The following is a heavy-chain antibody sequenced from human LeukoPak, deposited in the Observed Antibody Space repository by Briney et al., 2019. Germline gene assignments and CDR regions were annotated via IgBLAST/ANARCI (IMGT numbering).Heavy chain of an antibody. CDR2: IYYSGST. CDR1: GGSISSSSYY. V-gene: IGHV4-39*01. CDR3: ARVWGDWIRGRFMDYYYMDA. Sequence: PSETLSLTCTVSGGSISSSSYYWGWIRQPPGKGLEWIGSIYYSGSTYYNPSLKSRVTISVDTSKNQLSLKLSSVTAADTAVYYCARVWGDWIRGRFMDYYYMDAWGKGTTVTVSS. J-gene: IGHJ6*03. D-gene: IGHD3-16*01.